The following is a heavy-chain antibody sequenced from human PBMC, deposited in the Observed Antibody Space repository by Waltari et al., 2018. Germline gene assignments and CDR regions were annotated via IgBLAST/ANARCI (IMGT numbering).Heavy chain of an antibody. J-gene: IGHJ6*03. CDR2: IRYYGSNK. CDR3: AKGTSIAARYDYYYYMDV. D-gene: IGHD6-6*01. CDR1: GFTFSSYG. Sequence: QVQLVESGGGVVQPGGSLRLSCAASGFTFSSYGMHWVRQAPGKGLEWVAFIRYYGSNKYYADSVKGRFTISRDNSKNTLYLQMNSLRAEDTAVYYCAKGTSIAARYDYYYYMDVWGKGTTVTVSS. V-gene: IGHV3-30*02.